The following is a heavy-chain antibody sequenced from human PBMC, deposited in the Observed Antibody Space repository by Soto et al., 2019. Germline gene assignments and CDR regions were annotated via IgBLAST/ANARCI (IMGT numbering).Heavy chain of an antibody. CDR2: IDTSGST. D-gene: IGHD3-3*01. CDR1: GGSISNYY. Sequence: EPLSLTCTVSGGSISNYYCNWIRQPAGKGLEWIGRIDTSGSTNYNPSLKSRVTMSVDTSKQEFSLKLSSVTAADTALYYCARGGQDFWSGPFDYWGRGALVTVSS. CDR3: ARGGQDFWSGPFDY. V-gene: IGHV4-4*07. J-gene: IGHJ4*02.